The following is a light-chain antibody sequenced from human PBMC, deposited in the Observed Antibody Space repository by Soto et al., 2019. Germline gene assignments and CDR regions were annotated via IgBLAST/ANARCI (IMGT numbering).Light chain of an antibody. V-gene: IGLV2-23*03. CDR2: EGS. J-gene: IGLJ2*01. CDR1: SSDVGSYNL. CDR3: CSYAGSTTFI. Sequence: QSVLTQPASVSGSPGQSITISCTGTSSDVGSYNLVSWYQQHPGKAPKLMIYEGSKRPSGLSNRFSGSKSSNTASLTISGLQAEDEADYYCCSYAGSTTFIFGGGTKLTVL.